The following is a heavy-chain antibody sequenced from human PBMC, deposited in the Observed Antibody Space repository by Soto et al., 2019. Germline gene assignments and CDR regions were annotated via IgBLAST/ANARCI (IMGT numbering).Heavy chain of an antibody. D-gene: IGHD2-15*01. V-gene: IGHV4-30-4*01. CDR2: IYYSGSP. J-gene: IGHJ2*01. CDR1: GGSISSGDYY. Sequence: QVQLQESGPGLVKPSQTLSLTCTVSGGSISSGDYYWSWIRQPPGKGLEWIGYIYYSGSPYYNPYXXXLLTRSVDTSXXHXSXXRSSVPATDTAVYYCARDVQGCRGGSGYLSRYFDLWGRGTLVTVSS. CDR3: ARDVQGCRGGSGYLSRYFDL.